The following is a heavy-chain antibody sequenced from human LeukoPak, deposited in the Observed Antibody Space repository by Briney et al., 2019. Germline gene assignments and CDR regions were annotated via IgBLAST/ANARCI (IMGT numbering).Heavy chain of an antibody. J-gene: IGHJ4*02. D-gene: IGHD3-3*01. CDR2: INPNSGGT. Sequence: ASVKVSCKASGYTFTGYYMHWVRQAPGQGLERMGWINPNSGGTNYAQKFQGRVTMTRDTSISTAYMELSRLRSDDTAVYYCARDPSPTYYDFWSGYYEGFDYWGQGTLVTVSS. V-gene: IGHV1-2*02. CDR1: GYTFTGYY. CDR3: ARDPSPTYYDFWSGYYEGFDY.